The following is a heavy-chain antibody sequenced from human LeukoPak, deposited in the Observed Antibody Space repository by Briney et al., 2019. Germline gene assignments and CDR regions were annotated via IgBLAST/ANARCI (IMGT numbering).Heavy chain of an antibody. CDR2: IRSKIDGGAT. CDR1: GFNVNNAW. V-gene: IGHV3-15*07. Sequence: GGSLRLSCAASGFNVNNAWMSWVRQAPGKGLEWVGRIRSKIDGGATDYAAPVKGRFTISRDNSKNTLYLQMNSLRAEDTAVYYCARVVGKSLTTTYYYYGMDVWGQGTTVTVSS. J-gene: IGHJ6*02. CDR3: ARVVGKSLTTTYYYYGMDV. D-gene: IGHD4-11*01.